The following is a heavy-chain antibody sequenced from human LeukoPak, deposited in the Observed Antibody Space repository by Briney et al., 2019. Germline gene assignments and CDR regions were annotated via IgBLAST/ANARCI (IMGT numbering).Heavy chain of an antibody. D-gene: IGHD3-22*01. CDR2: IYYSGST. CDR3: ARHLKAYYYDSSGCYFDY. Sequence: PSETLSLTCTVSGGSISSYYWSWIRQPPGKGLEWIGYIYYSGSTNYNPSLKSRVTISVDTSKNQFSLKLSSVTAADTAVYYCARHLKAYYYDSSGCYFDYWGQGTLVTVSS. V-gene: IGHV4-59*08. J-gene: IGHJ4*02. CDR1: GGSISSYY.